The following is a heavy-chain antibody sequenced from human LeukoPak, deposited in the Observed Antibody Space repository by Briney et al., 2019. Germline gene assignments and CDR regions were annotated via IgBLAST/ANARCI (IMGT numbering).Heavy chain of an antibody. CDR2: INSDGSIT. CDR3: GRETSGGFDY. CDR1: GFTFSSYW. J-gene: IGHJ4*02. Sequence: GGSLRLSCAASGFTFSSYWMNWVSQAPGKGLVWVSRINSDGSITGNADFVKGRFTISRDNAKNTLYLQMNSLRAEDTAVYYCGRETSGGFDYWGQGTLVTVSS. D-gene: IGHD2-15*01. V-gene: IGHV3-74*01.